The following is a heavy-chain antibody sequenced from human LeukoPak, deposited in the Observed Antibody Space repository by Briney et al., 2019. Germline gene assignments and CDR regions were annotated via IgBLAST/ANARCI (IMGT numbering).Heavy chain of an antibody. J-gene: IGHJ3*02. Sequence: GSLRLSCTASGFTFGDYAMSWFRQAPGKGLEWVGFIRSKAYGGTTEYAASVKGRFTISRDDSKSIAYLQMNSLKTEDTAVYYCTRDRGSGYSGSYYQFPSAFDIWGQGTMVTVSS. CDR3: TRDRGSGYSGSYYQFPSAFDI. CDR1: GFTFGDYA. D-gene: IGHD1-26*01. V-gene: IGHV3-49*03. CDR2: IRSKAYGGTT.